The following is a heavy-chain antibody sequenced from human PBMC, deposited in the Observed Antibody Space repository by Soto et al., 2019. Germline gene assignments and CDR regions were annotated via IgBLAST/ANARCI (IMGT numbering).Heavy chain of an antibody. D-gene: IGHD2-2*01. V-gene: IGHV1-46*01. CDR3: ARAPTGAIIVVPAARGGMDV. CDR1: GYTFTSYY. J-gene: IGHJ6*02. CDR2: INPSGGST. Sequence: ASVKVSCKASGYTFTSYYMHWVRQAPGQGLEWMGIINPSGGSTSYAQKFQGRVTMTRDTSTSTVYMELSSLRSEDTAVYYCARAPTGAIIVVPAARGGMDVWGQGTTVTVSS.